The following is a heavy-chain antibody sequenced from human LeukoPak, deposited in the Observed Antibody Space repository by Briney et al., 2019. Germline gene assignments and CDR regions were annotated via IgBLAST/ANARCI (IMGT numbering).Heavy chain of an antibody. V-gene: IGHV4-59*01. CDR2: IYYSGST. CDR1: GGSISSYY. Sequence: SETLSLTCTVSGGSISSYYWSWIRQPPGKGLEWIGYIYYSGSTNYNPSLKSRVTISVDTSKSQFSLKLSSVTAADTAVYYCARARKSPYFDYWGQGTLVTVSS. J-gene: IGHJ4*02. CDR3: ARARKSPYFDY.